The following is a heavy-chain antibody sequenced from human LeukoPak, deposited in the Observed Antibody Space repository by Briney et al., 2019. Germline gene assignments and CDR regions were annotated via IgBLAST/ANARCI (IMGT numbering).Heavy chain of an antibody. CDR1: GGSISSYY. V-gene: IGHV4-59*08. CDR2: IYYTGST. Sequence: PSETLSLTCTVSGGSISSYYWSWIRQPPGKELEWIGYIYYTGSTNYNPSLKSRVTISVDTSKNQFSLNLSSVTAADTAVYYCARRLSSTSPPYYYYGMNVWGQGTTVTVSS. J-gene: IGHJ6*02. D-gene: IGHD6-13*01. CDR3: ARRLSSTSPPYYYYGMNV.